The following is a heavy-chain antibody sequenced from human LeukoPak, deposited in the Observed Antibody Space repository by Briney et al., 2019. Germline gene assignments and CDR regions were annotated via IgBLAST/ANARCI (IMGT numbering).Heavy chain of an antibody. CDR1: GFTVSSNY. J-gene: IGHJ4*02. V-gene: IGHV3-23*01. CDR3: AKDREDYYDSSGYYSRFFDY. D-gene: IGHD3-22*01. Sequence: GGSLRLSCAASGFTVSSNYMSWVRQAPGKGLEWVSAISGSGGSTYYADSVKGRFTISRDNSKNTLYLQMNSLRAEDTAVYYCAKDREDYYDSSGYYSRFFDYWGQGTLVTVSS. CDR2: ISGSGGST.